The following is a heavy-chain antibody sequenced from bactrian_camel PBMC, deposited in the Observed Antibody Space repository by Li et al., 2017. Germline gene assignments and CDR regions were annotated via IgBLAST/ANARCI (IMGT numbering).Heavy chain of an antibody. J-gene: IGHJ4*01. D-gene: IGHD5*01. V-gene: IGHV3S53*01. Sequence: HVQLVESGGGSVQAGGSLRLSCAAPGNTVSRHCMGWFRQAPGKEHEGVAAIGSDARIRYADSVKGRFTISQDNAKNTLYLQMNSLKPDDTAIYYCAAGLKFEGVGGLSDPDDYSYWGPGTQVTVS. CDR1: GNTVSRHC. CDR3: AAGLKFEGVGGLSDPDDYSY. CDR2: IGSDARI.